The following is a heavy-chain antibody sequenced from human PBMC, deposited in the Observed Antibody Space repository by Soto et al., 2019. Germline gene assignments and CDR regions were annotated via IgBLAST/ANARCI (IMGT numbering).Heavy chain of an antibody. CDR2: ISYDASKK. J-gene: IGHJ3*02. CDR3: ANDQTGQGAFDI. CDR1: GFTFSNAG. V-gene: IGHV3-30*18. Sequence: QVQLVESGGGVVQPGRSLRLSCAASGFTFSNAGMHWVRQAPDKGLEWVAVISYDASKKYYADSVKARFTISRDNSKNTQYLQMNSLRAEDTGVYYCANDQTGQGAFDIWGQGTMVTVSS.